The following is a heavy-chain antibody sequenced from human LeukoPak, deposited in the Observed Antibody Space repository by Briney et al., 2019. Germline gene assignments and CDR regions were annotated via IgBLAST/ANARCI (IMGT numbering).Heavy chain of an antibody. V-gene: IGHV1-69*06. CDR1: GGTFSSYA. CDR3: ARESSGGPHFDY. Sequence: ASVKVSCKASGGTFSSYAISWVRQAPGQGLEWMGGIIPIFGTANYAQKFQGRVTITADKSTSTAYMELGSLRSEDTAVYYCARESSGGPHFDYWGQGTLVTVSS. J-gene: IGHJ4*02. D-gene: IGHD3-3*01. CDR2: IIPIFGTA.